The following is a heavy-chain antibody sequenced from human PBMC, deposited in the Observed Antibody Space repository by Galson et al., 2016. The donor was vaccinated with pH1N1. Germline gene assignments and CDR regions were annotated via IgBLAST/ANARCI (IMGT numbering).Heavy chain of an antibody. J-gene: IGHJ4*02. Sequence: PALVKPPQTLTLTCTFSGFSLSTSGMCVSWIRQPPGKALEWLALIDWDDDKYYSTSLKTRLTISKDTSKNQVVLTMTNMDPVDTATYYWARINYGYHVGYFDYWGQGTLVTVSS. V-gene: IGHV2-70*01. CDR2: IDWDDDK. D-gene: IGHD4-17*01. CDR3: ARINYGYHVGYFDY. CDR1: GFSLSTSGMC.